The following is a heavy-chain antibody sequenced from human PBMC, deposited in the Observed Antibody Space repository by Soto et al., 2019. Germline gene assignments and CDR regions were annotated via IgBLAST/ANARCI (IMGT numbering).Heavy chain of an antibody. D-gene: IGHD2-15*01. J-gene: IGHJ4*02. CDR3: AVVEAASDH. V-gene: IGHV3-23*01. CDR1: GFTFSRYA. Sequence: EVQLLESGGGLEQPGGSLRLSCAASGFTFSRYAMSWFRQSPGKGLERVSALSGSGGSTYYPDSGKGRFTISRDNAKNTLYMQMNSLGGEDTAVCYCAVVEAASDHWGQGTLVTVSS. CDR2: LSGSGGST.